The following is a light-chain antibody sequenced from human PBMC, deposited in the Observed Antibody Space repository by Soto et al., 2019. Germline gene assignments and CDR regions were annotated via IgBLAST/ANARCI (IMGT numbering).Light chain of an antibody. J-gene: IGKJ3*01. CDR1: QSVGSY. V-gene: IGKV3-11*01. CDR3: QKRSDWRFI. CDR2: DAS. Sequence: EIVLTQSPATLSLSPGERATLSRRASQSVGSYLAWYQQKPGQAPRLLIYDASNRATGVPARFSGSGSGTDFTLTISSLEPEDFGVYYCQKRSDWRFIFGPGTKVDIK.